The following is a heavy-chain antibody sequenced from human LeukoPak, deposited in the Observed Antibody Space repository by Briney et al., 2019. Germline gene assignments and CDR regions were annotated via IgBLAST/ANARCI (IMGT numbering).Heavy chain of an antibody. CDR3: AGQRSPVMRVDFAY. V-gene: IGHV4-39*01. Sequence: PSETLFLTCRASGGSISSSGWYWGWIRQPPGKGLEWIGSFYYGGSTYYNPSLKSRVTISVDASNNRFSLDLYSVTAADTAVYFCAGQRSPVMRVDFAYWGEGKLVSVSS. D-gene: IGHD3-3*01. J-gene: IGHJ4*02. CDR2: FYYGGST. CDR1: GGSISSSGWY.